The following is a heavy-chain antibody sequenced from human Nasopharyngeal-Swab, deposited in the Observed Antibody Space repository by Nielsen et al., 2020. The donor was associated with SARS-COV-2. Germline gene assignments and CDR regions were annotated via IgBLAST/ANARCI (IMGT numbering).Heavy chain of an antibody. D-gene: IGHD7-27*01. J-gene: IGHJ6*02. V-gene: IGHV4-30-4*02. Sequence: SETLSLTCTVSGGSISSGDYYWSWIRQPPGKGLEWIGYIYYSGSTYYNPSLKSRVTISVDTSKNQFSLKLSSVTAADTAVYYCARDLGDWGFNYYYGMDVWGQGTTVTVSS. CDR2: IYYSGST. CDR3: ARDLGDWGFNYYYGMDV. CDR1: GGSISSGDYY.